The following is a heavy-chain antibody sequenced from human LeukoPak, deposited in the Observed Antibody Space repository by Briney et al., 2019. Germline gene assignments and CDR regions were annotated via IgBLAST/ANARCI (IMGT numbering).Heavy chain of an antibody. CDR1: GGSISSGGYY. D-gene: IGHD3-22*01. CDR3: ARHGDSSGYYFLDY. J-gene: IGHJ4*02. CDR2: IYYSGST. Sequence: SQTLSLTCTVSGGSISSGGYYWSWIRQHPGKGLEWIGYIYYSGSTYYNPSLKSRVTISVDTSKNQFSLKLSSVTAADTAVYYCARHGDSSGYYFLDYWGQGTLVTVSS. V-gene: IGHV4-31*03.